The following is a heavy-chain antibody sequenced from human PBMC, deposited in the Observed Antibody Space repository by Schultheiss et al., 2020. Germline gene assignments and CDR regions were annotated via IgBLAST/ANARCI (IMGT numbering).Heavy chain of an antibody. CDR3: AGPGYYYDSSGSPYYFNY. V-gene: IGHV4-61*01. D-gene: IGHD3-22*01. J-gene: IGHJ4*02. Sequence: SETLSLTCTVSGGSVSSGSYYWSWIRQPPGKGLEWIGYIYYSGSTNYNPSLKSRVTISVDTSKNQFSLKLSSVTAADTAVYYCAGPGYYYDSSGSPYYFNYWGQGTLVTVSS. CDR1: GGSVSSGSYY. CDR2: IYYSGST.